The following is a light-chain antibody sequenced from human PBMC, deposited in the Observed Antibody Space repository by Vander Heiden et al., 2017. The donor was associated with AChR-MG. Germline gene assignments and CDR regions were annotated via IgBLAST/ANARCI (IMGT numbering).Light chain of an antibody. Sequence: EIVLTQSPATLYLSPGERATLPCRASQSISNFLAWYQQKPGQAPRRRSYDVSTRLPDSPDRFKGSGSGTECTLTITSVDPEDFAVYYCQQRRDWPLTFGGGTRVEIQ. V-gene: IGKV3-11*01. CDR1: QSISNF. CDR2: DVS. J-gene: IGKJ4*01. CDR3: QQRRDWPLT.